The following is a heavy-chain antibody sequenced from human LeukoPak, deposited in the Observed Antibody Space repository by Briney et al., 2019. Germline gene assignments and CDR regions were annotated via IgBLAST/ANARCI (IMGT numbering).Heavy chain of an antibody. CDR3: ARFEGLVAGLDQ. D-gene: IGHD6-19*01. V-gene: IGHV3-33*01. Sequence: GSLRLSCAASGFTCSGYGMYWVRRAPGKGLEWVAVIWYDGSKAYYVDSVKGRFTISRDNSKNTLYLQMDSLRVDDTGVYYCARFEGLVAGLDQWGRGTLVTVSS. CDR2: IWYDGSKA. CDR1: GFTCSGYG. J-gene: IGHJ5*02.